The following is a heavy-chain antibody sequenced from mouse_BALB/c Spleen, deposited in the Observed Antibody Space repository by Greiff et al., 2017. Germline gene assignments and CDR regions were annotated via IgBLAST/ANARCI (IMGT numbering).Heavy chain of an antibody. Sequence: QVQLKESGPGLVQPSQSLSITCTVSGFSLTSYGVHWVRQSPGKGLEWLGVIWSGGSTDYNAAVISRLSISKDNSKSQVFFKMNSLQANDTAIYYCARKGLTTGYAMDYWGQGTSVTVSS. CDR1: GFSLTSYG. V-gene: IGHV2-2*02. J-gene: IGHJ4*01. CDR3: ARKGLTTGYAMDY. CDR2: IWSGGST. D-gene: IGHD2-12*01.